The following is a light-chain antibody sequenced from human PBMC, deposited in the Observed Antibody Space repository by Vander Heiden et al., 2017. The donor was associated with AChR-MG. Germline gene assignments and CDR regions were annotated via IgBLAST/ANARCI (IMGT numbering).Light chain of an antibody. CDR1: QSISNW. CDR2: EAS. V-gene: IGKV1-5*03. J-gene: IGKJ1*01. CDR3: QQCNSYPWT. Sequence: DIQMTQSPSTLSASVGDRVTITCRASQSISNWLDWYQQKPGKAPKLLIYEASSLESGVPSRFSVSGSGTEFTLTISSLQPDDFATYYCQQCNSYPWTFGQGTKVEIK.